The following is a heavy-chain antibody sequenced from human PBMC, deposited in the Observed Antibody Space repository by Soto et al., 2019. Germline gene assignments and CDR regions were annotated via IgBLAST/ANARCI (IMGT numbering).Heavy chain of an antibody. V-gene: IGHV1-46*01. CDR2: INPTSST. CDR3: ARVYCSGGSCYGIDY. CDR1: GYTFTSYY. Sequence: QVQLVQSGAEVKKPGASVKVSCKASGYTFTSYYMHWVRQAPGQGLEWMGIINPTSSTSYAQEFQGRVTMTRHTSTSTVYMELSSLRSEDTAVYYCARVYCSGGSCYGIDYWGQGTLVTVSS. J-gene: IGHJ4*02. D-gene: IGHD2-15*01.